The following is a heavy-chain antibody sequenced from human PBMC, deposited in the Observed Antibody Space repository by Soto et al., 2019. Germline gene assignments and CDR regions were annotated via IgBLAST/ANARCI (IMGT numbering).Heavy chain of an antibody. D-gene: IGHD3-22*01. CDR3: ARTDYYDSSGPRSDAFDI. J-gene: IGHJ3*02. Sequence: PGGSLRLSCAASGFTFSSYWMSWVRQAPGKGLEWVANIKQDGSEKYYVDSVKGRFTISRDNAKNSLYLQMNSLRAEDTAVYYCARTDYYDSSGPRSDAFDIWGQGTMVTVSS. CDR1: GFTFSSYW. CDR2: IKQDGSEK. V-gene: IGHV3-7*04.